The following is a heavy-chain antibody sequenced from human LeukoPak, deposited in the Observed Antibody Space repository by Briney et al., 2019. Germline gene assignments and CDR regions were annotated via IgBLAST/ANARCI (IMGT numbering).Heavy chain of an antibody. CDR1: GGSISSYY. D-gene: IGHD2-15*01. V-gene: IGHV4-59*01. J-gene: IGHJ5*02. CDR2: IYYSGST. CDR3: ARDWSDCSGGSCYFNWFDP. Sequence: SETLSLTCTVSGGSISSYYWSWIRQPPGKGLEWIGYIYYSGSTNYNPSLKSRVTISVDTSKNQFSLKLSSVTAADTAVYYCARDWSDCSGGSCYFNWFDPWGQGTLATVSS.